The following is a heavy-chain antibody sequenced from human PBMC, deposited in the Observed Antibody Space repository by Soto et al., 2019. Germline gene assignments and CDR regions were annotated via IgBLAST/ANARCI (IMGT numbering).Heavy chain of an antibody. CDR3: TRACPAKCTRTSCFAYIPDV. CDR1: GFTFSSHC. D-gene: IGHD2-2*01. CDR2: VNNDGSIT. Sequence: VGSLRLSCAASGFTFSSHCMHWVRQAPGKGLVWVSRVNNDGSITNYADSVRGRFSISRDNAKNTLYLQMSSLRAEDTAVYYCTRACPAKCTRTSCFAYIPDVWVKGTTVTGTS. J-gene: IGHJ6*04. V-gene: IGHV3-74*01.